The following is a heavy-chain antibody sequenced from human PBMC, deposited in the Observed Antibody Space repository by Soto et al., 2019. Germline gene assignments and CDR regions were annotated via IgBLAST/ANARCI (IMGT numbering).Heavy chain of an antibody. Sequence: PGGSLRLSCAASGFTFSDYYMSWIRQAPGKGLEWVSYISSSSSYTNYADSVKGRFTISRDNAKNSLYLQMNSLRAEDTAVYYCARRAGIAVAGTQYGMDVWGQGTTVTVSS. J-gene: IGHJ6*02. V-gene: IGHV3-11*06. CDR1: GFTFSDYY. CDR2: ISSSSSYT. CDR3: ARRAGIAVAGTQYGMDV. D-gene: IGHD6-19*01.